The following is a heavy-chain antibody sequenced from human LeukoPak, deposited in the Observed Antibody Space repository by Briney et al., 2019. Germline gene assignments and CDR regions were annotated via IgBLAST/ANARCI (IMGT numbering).Heavy chain of an antibody. CDR2: MYSGGST. CDR3: ARGNYASTGPGALDI. J-gene: IGHJ3*02. CDR1: GFTVSNNY. V-gene: IGHV3-53*01. D-gene: IGHD3-22*01. Sequence: PGGSLRLSCAASGFTVSNNYMSWVRQAPGKGLEWVSVMYSGGSTNYADSVKGRFTISRDDSKNILDLQMNSLKAEDTAVYYCARGNYASTGPGALDIWGQGTMVTVSS.